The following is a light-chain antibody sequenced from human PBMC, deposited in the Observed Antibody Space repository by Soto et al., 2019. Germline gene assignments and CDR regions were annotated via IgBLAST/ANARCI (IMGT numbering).Light chain of an antibody. CDR3: QSYDSSLSGSVV. CDR1: SSNIGAGYD. CDR2: GNS. Sequence: QSVLTQPPSVSGAPGRRVTISGTGSSSNIGAGYDVHWYQQLPGTAPKLLIYGNSNRPSGVPDRFSGSKSGTSASLAITGLQAEDEADYYCQSYDSSLSGSVVFGGGTKLTVL. V-gene: IGLV1-40*01. J-gene: IGLJ2*01.